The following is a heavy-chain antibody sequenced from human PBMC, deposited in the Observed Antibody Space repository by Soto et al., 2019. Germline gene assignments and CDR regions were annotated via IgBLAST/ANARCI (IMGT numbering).Heavy chain of an antibody. CDR2: IWYAGSNK. CDR1: GFTFSSYG. D-gene: IGHD3-22*01. CDR3: ARDYDSSGYPRYYFDY. Sequence: QVQLVESGGGVVQPGRSLRLSCAASGFTFSSYGMHWVRQAPGKGLEWVAVIWYAGSNKYYADSVKGRFTISRDNSKTTLYLKMNSLRAEDTAVYYCARDYDSSGYPRYYFDYWGQGTLVTVSS. V-gene: IGHV3-33*01. J-gene: IGHJ4*02.